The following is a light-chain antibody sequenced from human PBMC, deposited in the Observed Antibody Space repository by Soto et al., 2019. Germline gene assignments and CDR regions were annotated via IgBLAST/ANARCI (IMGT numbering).Light chain of an antibody. J-gene: IGLJ2*01. CDR1: SSNIGSNY. Sequence: QSVLTQPPSASGTPGQRVAISCSGGSSNIGSNYVYWYQQLPGTAPKLLIYSDNQWPSGVPDRFSGSKSGTSASLAISGLRSEDEADYYCAAWDDSLSGRVVFGGGTKLTVL. CDR3: AAWDDSLSGRVV. V-gene: IGLV1-47*02. CDR2: SDN.